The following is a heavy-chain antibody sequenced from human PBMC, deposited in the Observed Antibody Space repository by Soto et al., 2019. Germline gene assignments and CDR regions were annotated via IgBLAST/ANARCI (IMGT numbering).Heavy chain of an antibody. V-gene: IGHV3-7*01. Sequence: GGSLRLSCAASGFTFRSYWMTWVRQAPGKGLEWVANIKQDGSEKYVDSVKGRFTISRDNAKNSLYLQMNSLRAEDTAVYYCAADPRPQLVPIDYWGQGTLVTVS. J-gene: IGHJ4*02. D-gene: IGHD6-6*01. CDR3: AADPRPQLVPIDY. CDR2: IKQDGSEK. CDR1: GFTFRSYW.